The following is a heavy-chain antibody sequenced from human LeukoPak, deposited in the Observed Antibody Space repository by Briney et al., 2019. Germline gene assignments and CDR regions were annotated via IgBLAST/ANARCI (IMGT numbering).Heavy chain of an antibody. CDR2: ISGSGGST. Sequence: GGSLRLSCAASGFTFSSYVMSWVRQAPGKGLEWVSGISGSGGSTYYADSVKGRFTISRDNSKNTLYLQMNGLRAEDTAVYYCAKGGGDGYNWGYYFDYWGQGTLVTVSS. D-gene: IGHD5-24*01. CDR1: GFTFSSYV. V-gene: IGHV3-23*01. CDR3: AKGGGDGYNWGYYFDY. J-gene: IGHJ4*02.